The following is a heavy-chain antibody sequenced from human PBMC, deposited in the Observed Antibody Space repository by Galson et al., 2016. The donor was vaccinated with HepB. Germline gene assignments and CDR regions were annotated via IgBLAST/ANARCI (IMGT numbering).Heavy chain of an antibody. Sequence: SLRLSCAGSGITFSNTFMSWVRQAPGKGLEWVGRIKSRSDGGTTDYAAPVKGRFTMSRDDSKNILYLQMNGLKTEDTGVYYCTTKLVGQPDCWGRGTLVTVSS. CDR3: TTKLVGQPDC. J-gene: IGHJ4*02. D-gene: IGHD1-1*01. CDR2: IKSRSDGGTT. CDR1: GITFSNTF. V-gene: IGHV3-15*01.